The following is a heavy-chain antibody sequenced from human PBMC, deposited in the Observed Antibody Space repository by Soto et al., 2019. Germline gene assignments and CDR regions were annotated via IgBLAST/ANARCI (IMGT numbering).Heavy chain of an antibody. V-gene: IGHV1-69*02. CDR3: ASVGVYGAGPFDY. CDR2: IIPILGIA. D-gene: IGHD3-16*01. Sequence: SVKVSCKASGGTFSSYTISWVRQAPGQGLEWMGRIIPILGIANYAQKFQGRVTITADKSTSTAYMELSSLRSEDTAVYYCASVGVYGAGPFDYWGQGTLVTVSS. CDR1: GGTFSSYT. J-gene: IGHJ4*02.